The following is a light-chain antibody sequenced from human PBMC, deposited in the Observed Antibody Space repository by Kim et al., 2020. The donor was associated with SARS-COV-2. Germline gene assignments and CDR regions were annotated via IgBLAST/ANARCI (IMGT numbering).Light chain of an antibody. CDR1: SGSIASTS. CDR3: QSYDSANQV. Sequence: KPVTISCTRSSGSIASTSVQWYQQRPGSAPTTVIYEDNQRPSGVPDRFSGSIDSSSNSASLTISGLKTEDEADYYCQSYDSANQVFGGGTPADRP. CDR2: EDN. V-gene: IGLV6-57*03. J-gene: IGLJ3*02.